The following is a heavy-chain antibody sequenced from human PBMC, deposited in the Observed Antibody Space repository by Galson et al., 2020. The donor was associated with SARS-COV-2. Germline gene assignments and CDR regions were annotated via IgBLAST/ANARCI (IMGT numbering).Heavy chain of an antibody. CDR3: ARDKGGYYYMDV. J-gene: IGHJ6*03. Sequence: GGSLRLSCEASGFTFSSYAMHWGRQAPGKGLEWVAVISYDGSNKYYADSVKGRFTISRDNSKNTLYLQMNSLRAEDTAVYYCARDKGGYYYMDVWGKGTTVTVS. D-gene: IGHD6-13*01. V-gene: IGHV3-30-3*01. CDR2: ISYDGSNK. CDR1: GFTFSSYA.